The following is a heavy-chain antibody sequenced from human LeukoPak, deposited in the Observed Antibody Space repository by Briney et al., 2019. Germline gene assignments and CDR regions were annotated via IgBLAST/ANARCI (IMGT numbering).Heavy chain of an antibody. J-gene: IGHJ2*01. CDR3: AKGATPGYSTFTTWYFDL. V-gene: IGHV3-23*01. Sequence: GGSLRLSCAASGFTFSSYAMSWVRQAPGKGLEWVSAISGSGGSTYYADSVKGRFTISRDNSKNTLYLQMNSLRAEDTAVYYCAKGATPGYSTFTTWYFDLWGRGTLVTVSS. CDR1: GFTFSSYA. D-gene: IGHD6-13*01. CDR2: ISGSGGST.